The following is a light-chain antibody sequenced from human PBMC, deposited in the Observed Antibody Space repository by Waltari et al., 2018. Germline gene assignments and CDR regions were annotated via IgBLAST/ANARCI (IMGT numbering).Light chain of an antibody. CDR2: GAS. CDR3: QQYGSSPLT. J-gene: IGKJ4*01. Sequence: EVVLTQSPGTVSLSPGERVTLSCRASATFFSSKLAWYQQRPGQAPSLLIYGASKRATDTPDRFSGGGSGTDFTLTVSRLEPEDFAVYYCQQYGSSPLTFGGGTKVEIK. V-gene: IGKV3-20*01. CDR1: ATFFSSK.